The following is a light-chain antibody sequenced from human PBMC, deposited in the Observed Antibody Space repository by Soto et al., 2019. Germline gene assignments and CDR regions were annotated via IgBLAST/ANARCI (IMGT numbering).Light chain of an antibody. CDR1: QSLGSN. V-gene: IGKV3-15*01. Sequence: EIVMTQSPATLSVSPGERATLSCRASQSLGSNLAWYQQKPGQAPRLLIYGTSTRATDIPARFSGSGSGTDFTLTISSLEPEDFAVYYCQQRSNWPPWTFGQGTKVDIK. CDR2: GTS. CDR3: QQRSNWPPWT. J-gene: IGKJ1*01.